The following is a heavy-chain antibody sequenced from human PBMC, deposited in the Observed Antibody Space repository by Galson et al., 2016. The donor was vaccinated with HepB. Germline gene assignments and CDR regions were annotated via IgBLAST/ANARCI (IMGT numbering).Heavy chain of an antibody. J-gene: IGHJ4*02. V-gene: IGHV3-33*01. CDR1: GFTFSDFG. D-gene: IGHD3-10*01. Sequence: SLRLSCAASGFTFSDFGMHWVRTAPGTGLEWVALLWYDGRNKYYADSGKGRFTISRHSSNNKLYLQMNSLTAEDTAGYYCARDLWDGSGLLGFWGQGTLVTVSS. CDR2: LWYDGRNK. CDR3: ARDLWDGSGLLGF.